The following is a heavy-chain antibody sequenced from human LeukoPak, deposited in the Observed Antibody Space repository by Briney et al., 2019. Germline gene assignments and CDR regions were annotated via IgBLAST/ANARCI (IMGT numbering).Heavy chain of an antibody. CDR3: ARKGLNYYGSGRRGWFDP. CDR2: INHSGST. CDR1: GGSFSGYY. D-gene: IGHD3-10*01. J-gene: IGHJ5*02. Sequence: SETLSLTCAVYGGSFSGYYWSWIRQPPGKGLEWIGEINHSGSTNYNPSLKSRVTISVDTSKNQFSLKLSSVTAADTAVYYCARKGLNYYGSGRRGWFDPWGQGTLVTVSS. V-gene: IGHV4-34*01.